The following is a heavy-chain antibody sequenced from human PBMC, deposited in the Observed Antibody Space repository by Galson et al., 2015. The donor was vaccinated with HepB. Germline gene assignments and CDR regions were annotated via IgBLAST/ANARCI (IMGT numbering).Heavy chain of an antibody. J-gene: IGHJ3*02. Sequence: SVKVSCKASGYTFTGYYMHWVRQAPGQGLEWMGRINPNSGGTNYAQKFQGRVTMTRDTSISTAYMELSRLRSDDTAVYYCARRRSMLTFGGVIVQVGGAFDIWGQGTMVTVSS. D-gene: IGHD3-16*02. CDR3: ARRRSMLTFGGVIVQVGGAFDI. V-gene: IGHV1-2*06. CDR1: GYTFTGYY. CDR2: INPNSGGT.